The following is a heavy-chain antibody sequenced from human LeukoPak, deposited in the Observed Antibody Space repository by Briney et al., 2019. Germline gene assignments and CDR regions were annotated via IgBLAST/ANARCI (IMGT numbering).Heavy chain of an antibody. D-gene: IGHD6-19*01. CDR2: VARDGGAK. CDR3: AREATWGQWYFDH. V-gene: IGHV3-30*03. CDR1: GFSFSNHG. J-gene: IGHJ4*02. Sequence: GGSLRLSCVASGFSFSNHGMHWVRQAPGKGLEWVSVVARDGGAKFYADSVKGRFSLSRDNSKNMFFLQMNFLTVEDTAIYYCAREATWGQWYFDHWGQGTPVIVSS.